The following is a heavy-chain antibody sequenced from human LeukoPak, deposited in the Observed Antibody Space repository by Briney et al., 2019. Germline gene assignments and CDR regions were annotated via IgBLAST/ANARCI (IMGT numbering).Heavy chain of an antibody. D-gene: IGHD3-10*01. CDR1: GFTFSRYA. Sequence: GGSLRLSCAASGFTFSRYALHWVRQAPGKGLEWVAVISFGGHETYYADSVRGRFTISRDYSKNTLYLQMNNLGADDTAVYYCARAGRGLGYYFDYWGQGALVAVSS. J-gene: IGHJ4*02. V-gene: IGHV3-30*04. CDR3: ARAGRGLGYYFDY. CDR2: ISFGGHET.